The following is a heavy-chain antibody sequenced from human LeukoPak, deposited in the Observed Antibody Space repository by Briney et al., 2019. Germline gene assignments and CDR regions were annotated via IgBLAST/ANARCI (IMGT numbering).Heavy chain of an antibody. V-gene: IGHV3-30*18. J-gene: IGHJ4*02. D-gene: IGHD5-24*01. CDR2: ISYDGSNK. CDR1: GFTFSSYG. Sequence: PGGSLRLSCAASGFTFSSYGMHWVRQAPGKGLEWVAVISYDGSNKYYADSVKGRFTISRDNSKNTLYLQMNSLRAEDTAVYYCAKDRGRDGYNQAHFDYWGQGTLVTVSP. CDR3: AKDRGRDGYNQAHFDY.